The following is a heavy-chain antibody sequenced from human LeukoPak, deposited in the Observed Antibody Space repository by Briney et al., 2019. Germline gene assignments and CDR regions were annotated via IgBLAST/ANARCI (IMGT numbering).Heavy chain of an antibody. CDR2: ISSRSNYI. Sequence: GGSLRLSCAASGFTFSNAWMSWVRQAPGKGLEWVSSISSRSNYIYYADSVKGRFTISRDNAKNSLYLQMNSLRAEDPAVYYCARDAYCSSTSCKEYFDLWGRGTLVTVSS. CDR3: ARDAYCSSTSCKEYFDL. D-gene: IGHD2-2*01. V-gene: IGHV3-21*01. CDR1: GFTFSNAW. J-gene: IGHJ2*01.